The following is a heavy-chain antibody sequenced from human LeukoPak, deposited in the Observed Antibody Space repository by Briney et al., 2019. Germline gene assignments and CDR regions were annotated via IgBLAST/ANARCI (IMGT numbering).Heavy chain of an antibody. Sequence: GASVKVSCKASGYTLSGYYMHWVRQAPGQGLEWMGWINPNSGGTNYAQKFHGRVTMTRDTSISTAYMELSRLRSDDTAVYYCARESGYYDGSRGVDYWGQGTLVTVSS. D-gene: IGHD3-22*01. V-gene: IGHV1-2*02. CDR3: ARESGYYDGSRGVDY. CDR1: GYTLSGYY. CDR2: INPNSGGT. J-gene: IGHJ4*02.